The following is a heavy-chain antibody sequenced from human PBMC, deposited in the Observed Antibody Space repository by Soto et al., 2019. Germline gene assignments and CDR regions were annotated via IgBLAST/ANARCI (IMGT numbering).Heavy chain of an antibody. CDR3: ARDSGGVAIVVVSALDRPVPDY. CDR1: GYTFTSYG. V-gene: IGHV1-18*01. D-gene: IGHD2-15*01. CDR2: ISAYNGNT. Sequence: ASVKVSCKASGYTFTSYGISWVRQAPGQGLEWMGWISAYNGNTNYAQKLQGRVTMTTDTSTSTAYMELRSLRSDDTAVYYCARDSGGVAIVVVSALDRPVPDYWGQGTLVTVSS. J-gene: IGHJ4*02.